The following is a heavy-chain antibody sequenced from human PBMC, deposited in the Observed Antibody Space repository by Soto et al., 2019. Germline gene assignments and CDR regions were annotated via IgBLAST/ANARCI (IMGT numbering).Heavy chain of an antibody. CDR2: INPSGGGT. Sequence: QVQLVQSGAEVKKPGASVKVSCKASGYTFSNYYIHWVRQAPGQGLEWVGIINPSGGGTTYAQKFQGRVTMTRDTSTSTVYMELSILRSEDTAVYYCARDGDPIFGVDYGYWGQGTLVTVSS. CDR1: GYTFSNYY. D-gene: IGHD3-3*01. J-gene: IGHJ4*02. CDR3: ARDGDPIFGVDYGY. V-gene: IGHV1-46*01.